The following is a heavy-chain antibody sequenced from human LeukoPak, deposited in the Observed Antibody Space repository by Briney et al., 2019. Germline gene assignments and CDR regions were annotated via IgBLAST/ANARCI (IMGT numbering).Heavy chain of an antibody. CDR1: GFTFSSYS. V-gene: IGHV3-21*01. J-gene: IGHJ6*03. CDR2: ISSSSSYI. Sequence: PGGSLRLSCAASGFTFSSYSMNWVRQAPGKGLEWVSSISSSSSYIYYADSVKGRFTISRDNAKNSLYLQMNSLRAEDTAVYYCARTPVVPAAYYYYYYMDVWGKGTTVTVSS. CDR3: ARTPVVPAAYYYYYYMDV. D-gene: IGHD2-2*01.